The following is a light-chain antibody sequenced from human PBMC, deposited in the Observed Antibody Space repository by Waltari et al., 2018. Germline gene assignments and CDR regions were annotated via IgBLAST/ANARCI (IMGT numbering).Light chain of an antibody. J-gene: IGLJ3*02. V-gene: IGLV1-40*01. CDR2: GNN. CDR1: GSNIGAGFD. Sequence: QSVLTQPPSVSGAPGQRFTISCTGSGSNIGAGFDVHWYQQLPGTAPKLLVYGNNSRPSGVPDRFSASKSGTSASLAITGLQAEDEADYYCQSYDSSLTGSWVFGGGTKLTVL. CDR3: QSYDSSLTGSWV.